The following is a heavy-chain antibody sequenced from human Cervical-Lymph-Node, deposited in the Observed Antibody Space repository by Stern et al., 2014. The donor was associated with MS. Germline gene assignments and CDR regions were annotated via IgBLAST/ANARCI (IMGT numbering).Heavy chain of an antibody. CDR1: GFSLSTSGVC. CDR2: IDWDDDK. D-gene: IGHD3-16*01. V-gene: IGHV2-70*11. J-gene: IGHJ4*02. Sequence: ESGPALVKPTQTLTLTCTFSGFSLSTSGVCMNWIRQPPGKALEWLARIDWDDDKYYSTSLKSRLTISKDTSKNQVILTMTNMDPVDTATYYCARYTMINLNFDYWGQGILVTVSS. CDR3: ARYTMINLNFDY.